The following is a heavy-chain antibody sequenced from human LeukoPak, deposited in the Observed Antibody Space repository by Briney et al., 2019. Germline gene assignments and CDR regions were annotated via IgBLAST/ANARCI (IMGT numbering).Heavy chain of an antibody. V-gene: IGHV4-39*07. Sequence: SETLSLTCTVSGGSISSSYSYWGWIRQPPGKGLEWIGNIYYSGSTYYNPSLKSRVTISVDTSKNQFSLKLSSVTAADTAVYYCARVAYSSIFSYNWFDPWGQGTLVTVSS. CDR3: ARVAYSSIFSYNWFDP. J-gene: IGHJ5*02. CDR1: GGSISSSYSY. D-gene: IGHD6-19*01. CDR2: IYYSGST.